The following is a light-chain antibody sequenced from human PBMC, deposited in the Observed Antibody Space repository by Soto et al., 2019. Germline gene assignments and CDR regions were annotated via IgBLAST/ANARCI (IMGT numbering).Light chain of an antibody. J-gene: IGKJ2*01. CDR1: QSVSSSY. CDR3: QQYGSSPLYT. V-gene: IGKV3-20*01. Sequence: EIVVTQSPGTLSLSPGERATLSCRASQSVSSSYLAWYQQKPGQAPTLLIYGASTRDTGIPDRFSGSGSGTDFTLTISRLEPEDFAVYYCQQYGSSPLYTFGQGTKLEIK. CDR2: GAS.